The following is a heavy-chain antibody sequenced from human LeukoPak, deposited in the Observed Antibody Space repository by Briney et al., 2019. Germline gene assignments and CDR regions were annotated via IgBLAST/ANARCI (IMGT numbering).Heavy chain of an antibody. D-gene: IGHD3-22*01. CDR3: AKDSVAGVTMIVVVIRVYDAFDI. V-gene: IGHV3-23*01. Sequence: GGSLRLSCAASGFTFSSYAMSWVRQAPGKGLERVSAISGSGGSTYYADSVKGRFTISRDNSKNTLYLQMNSLRAEDTAVYYCAKDSVAGVTMIVVVIRVYDAFDIWGQGTMVTVSS. CDR1: GFTFSSYA. J-gene: IGHJ3*02. CDR2: ISGSGGST.